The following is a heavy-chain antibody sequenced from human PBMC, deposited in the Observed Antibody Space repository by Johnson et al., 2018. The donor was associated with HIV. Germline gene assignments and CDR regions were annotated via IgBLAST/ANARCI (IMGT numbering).Heavy chain of an antibody. CDR1: GFPFSNAW. V-gene: IGHV3-66*01. D-gene: IGHD6-13*01. Sequence: EVQWVESGGGLVKPGGSLRLSCRASGFPFSNAWMNWVRQAPGKGLEWVSVLYSGGNTYYADSVRGRFTISRDNSKNTLYLQMSSLKVEDTAMYYCARDGESQQLPLGDAFDIWGQGTMVTVSS. J-gene: IGHJ3*02. CDR3: ARDGESQQLPLGDAFDI. CDR2: LYSGGNT.